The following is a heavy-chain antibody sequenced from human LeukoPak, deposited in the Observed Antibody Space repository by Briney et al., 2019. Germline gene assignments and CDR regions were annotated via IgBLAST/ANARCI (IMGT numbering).Heavy chain of an antibody. Sequence: GGSLRLSCAASGFTFSSYWMSWVRQAPGKGLEWVANIKQDGSEKQYVDSLKGRVTISRDNAKNSPYLEMNSLRAEDTAVYYCARVSSGWFHDWGQGTLVTVSS. J-gene: IGHJ4*02. D-gene: IGHD6-19*01. CDR1: GFTFSSYW. CDR3: ARVSSGWFHD. CDR2: IKQDGSEK. V-gene: IGHV3-7*01.